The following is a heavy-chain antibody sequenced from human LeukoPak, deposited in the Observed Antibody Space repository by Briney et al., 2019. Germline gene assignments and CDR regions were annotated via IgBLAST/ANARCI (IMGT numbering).Heavy chain of an antibody. CDR2: INPNSGGT. J-gene: IGHJ6*02. Sequence: ASVKVSCKASGYTFTGYYMHWVRQAPGQGLEWMGWINPNSGGTNYAQKFQGRVTMTRDTSISTAYMELSRLGSDDTAVYYCARVPLYYYGMDVWGQGTTVTVSS. CDR3: ARVPLYYYGMDV. CDR1: GYTFTGYY. V-gene: IGHV1-2*02.